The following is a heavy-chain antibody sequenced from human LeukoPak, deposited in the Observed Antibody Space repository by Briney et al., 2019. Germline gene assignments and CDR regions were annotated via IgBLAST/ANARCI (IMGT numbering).Heavy chain of an antibody. D-gene: IGHD1-1*01. CDR3: ARLLERRPDAFDI. CDR2: IYPGDSDT. J-gene: IGHJ3*02. V-gene: IGHV5-51*01. CDR1: GYIFTSYW. Sequence: GESLQISCKGSGYIFTSYWIGWVRQMPGKNLEWMGFIYPGDSDTRYSPSFQGQVTISAGKSISTAYLQWSSLKASDTAMYYCARLLERRPDAFDIWGQGTMVTVSS.